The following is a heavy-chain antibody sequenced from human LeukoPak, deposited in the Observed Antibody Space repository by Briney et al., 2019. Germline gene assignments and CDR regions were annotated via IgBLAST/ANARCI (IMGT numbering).Heavy chain of an antibody. V-gene: IGHV5-51*01. Sequence: GESLKISCKGSGFSFTRNWIGWVRQMPGKGLEWMGIIYPGDPDPRYSPSFQGQVSISADKSISTAHLQWSSLKASDTAMYYCARLVSYYYGSGSRGYYFNYWGQGTLVTVSS. D-gene: IGHD3-10*01. CDR2: IYPGDPDP. CDR1: GFSFTRNW. J-gene: IGHJ4*02. CDR3: ARLVSYYYGSGSRGYYFNY.